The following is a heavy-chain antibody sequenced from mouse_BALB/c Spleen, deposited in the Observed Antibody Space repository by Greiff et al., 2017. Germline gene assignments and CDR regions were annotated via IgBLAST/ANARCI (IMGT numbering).Heavy chain of an antibody. CDR2: INPSSGYT. Sequence: QVQLKESGAELARPGASVKMSCKASGYTFTSYTMHWVKQRPGQGLEWIGYINPSSGYTNYNQKFKDKATLTADKSSSTAYMQLSSLTSEDSAVYYCARETTVRYFDVWGAGTTVTVSS. CDR1: GYTFTSYT. J-gene: IGHJ1*01. D-gene: IGHD1-1*01. V-gene: IGHV1-4*01. CDR3: ARETTVRYFDV.